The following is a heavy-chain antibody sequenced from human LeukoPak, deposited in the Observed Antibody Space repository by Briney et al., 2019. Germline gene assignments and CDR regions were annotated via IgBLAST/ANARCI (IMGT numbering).Heavy chain of an antibody. V-gene: IGHV3-21*01. CDR3: ARVVYSSWTIDY. CDR2: IRSSSTYT. J-gene: IGHJ4*02. CDR1: GFISSTYS. Sequence: GGSLRLSCAASGFISSTYSMNWVRQAPGKGLEWVSSIRSSSTYTYYADSVKGRFTISRDNAKNSLYLQMNGLRAEDTAVYYCARVVYSSWTIDYWGQGTLVTVSS. D-gene: IGHD6-6*01.